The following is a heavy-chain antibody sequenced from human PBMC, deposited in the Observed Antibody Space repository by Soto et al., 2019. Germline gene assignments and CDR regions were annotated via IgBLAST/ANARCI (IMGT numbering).Heavy chain of an antibody. CDR3: VKRSLLMAPT. V-gene: IGHV4-39*01. CDR2: IDNGGNT. CDR1: GRTFNINADFWY. J-gene: IGHJ4*02. D-gene: IGHD1-26*01. Sequence: SETLSLTCTVSGRTFNINADFWYWAWIRQPPGKGLEWIGSIDNGGNTHYNAPLKSRVIISADTSKNQFSLSLNSVTAADTAVYYCVKRSLLMAPTWGQGIQVTVSS.